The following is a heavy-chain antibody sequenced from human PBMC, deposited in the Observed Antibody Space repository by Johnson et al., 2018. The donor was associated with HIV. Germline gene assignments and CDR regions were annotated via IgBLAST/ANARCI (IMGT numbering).Heavy chain of an antibody. Sequence: QVQLVESGGGVVQPGRSLRLSCAASGFTLSSYAMYWVRQAPGKGLEWVAVMSYDGSSKYYADSVKGRFTISRDNSRNTLYLQMNSLRAEDTAVYYCARDQAICGVVLASDAFDSWGQGTMFTVSS. CDR3: ARDQAICGVVLASDAFDS. D-gene: IGHD3-3*01. CDR1: GFTLSSYA. CDR2: MSYDGSSK. J-gene: IGHJ3*02. V-gene: IGHV3-30*04.